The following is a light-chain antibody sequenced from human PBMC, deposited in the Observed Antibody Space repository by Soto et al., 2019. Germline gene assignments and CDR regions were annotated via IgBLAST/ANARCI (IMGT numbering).Light chain of an antibody. V-gene: IGLV1-47*02. Sequence: QSVLTQPPSASGTPGQRVTISCSGSSSNIGSNYVYWYQQLPGTAPKLLINSNNQRPSGVPDRFSGSKSGTSASLAISGLRSEDEADYYCAAWDDSLSGYVFGTGTKVTV. J-gene: IGLJ1*01. CDR1: SSNIGSNY. CDR2: SNN. CDR3: AAWDDSLSGYV.